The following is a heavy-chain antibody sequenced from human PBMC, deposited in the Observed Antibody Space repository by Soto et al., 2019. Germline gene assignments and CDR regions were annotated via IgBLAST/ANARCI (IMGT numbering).Heavy chain of an antibody. CDR2: VNSVGTT. V-gene: IGHV3-53*01. CDR1: GFSVSTNY. D-gene: IGHD4-17*01. CDR3: ARDHGGAPTSAY. Sequence: EVQLVESGGGLIQPGGSLRLSCAASGFSVSTNYMSWVRQAPGKGLEWVSVVNSVGTTYYADSVKGRFTVSRDDSKNTLYFEMNNLRAEDTAVYYCARDHGGAPTSAYWGQGTLVTVSS. J-gene: IGHJ4*02.